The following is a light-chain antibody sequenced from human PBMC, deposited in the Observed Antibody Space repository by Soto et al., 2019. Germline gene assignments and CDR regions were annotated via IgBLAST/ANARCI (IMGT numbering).Light chain of an antibody. CDR3: QQRSNWPRT. Sequence: VLTQSPATLSLSPGERATRSCRASQSVSSYLAWYQQKPGQAPRLLIYDASNRATGIPARFSGSGSGTDFTLTISSLEPEDFAVYYCQQRSNWPRTFGQGTKVDIK. CDR1: QSVSSY. J-gene: IGKJ1*01. CDR2: DAS. V-gene: IGKV3-11*01.